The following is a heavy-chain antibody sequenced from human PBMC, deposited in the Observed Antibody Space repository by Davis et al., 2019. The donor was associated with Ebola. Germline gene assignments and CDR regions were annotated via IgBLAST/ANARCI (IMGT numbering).Heavy chain of an antibody. CDR3: ARDKRSSWYGGMDV. CDR1: GLTPSADY. Sequence: GGLLRLSCPAPGLTPSADYMSWIRQAPGKGLEWVSSTRSSDTTIYYSDPVKGRLTVSRDNAKNSLYLQMNSLRAEDTAVYYCARDKRSSWYGGMDVWSQGTTVTVSS. J-gene: IGHJ6*02. V-gene: IGHV3-11*01. CDR2: TRSSDTTI. D-gene: IGHD6-19*01.